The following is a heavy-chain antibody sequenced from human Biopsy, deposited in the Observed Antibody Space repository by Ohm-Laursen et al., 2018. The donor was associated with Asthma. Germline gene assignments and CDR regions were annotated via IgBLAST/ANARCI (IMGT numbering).Heavy chain of an antibody. CDR2: IYYSGST. V-gene: IGHV4-31*03. Sequence: TLSLTCTVSGGSVSSGSHYWSWIRQLPGKGLEWIGFIYYSGSTYYNPSLKSRVSISIDTSKNQFSLKLSSVTAADTAVYYCARAQDYYDSRGYYRSFDYWGQGTLVTVSS. J-gene: IGHJ4*02. CDR3: ARAQDYYDSRGYYRSFDY. D-gene: IGHD3-22*01. CDR1: GGSVSSGSHY.